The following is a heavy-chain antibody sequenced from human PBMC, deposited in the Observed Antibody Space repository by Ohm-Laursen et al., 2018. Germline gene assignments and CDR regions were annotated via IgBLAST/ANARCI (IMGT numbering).Heavy chain of an antibody. V-gene: IGHV4-34*01. D-gene: IGHD6-19*01. CDR1: GGSFSGYY. CDR3: ARNSSGWYHY. CDR2: INHSGST. Sequence: GTLSLTCAVYGGSFSGYYWSWIRQPPGKGLEWIGEINHSGSTNYNPSLKSRVTISVDTSKNQFSLKLSSVTAADTAVYYCARNSSGWYHYWGQGTLVTVSS. J-gene: IGHJ4*02.